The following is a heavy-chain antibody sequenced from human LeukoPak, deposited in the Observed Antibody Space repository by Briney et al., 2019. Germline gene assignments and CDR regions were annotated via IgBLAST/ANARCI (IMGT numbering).Heavy chain of an antibody. CDR1: GGSISNYY. CDR2: IYYSGST. CDR3: ARLRGNYFPDY. Sequence: SQTLSLTCTVSGGSISNYYWTWIRQSPGKGLEWIGYIYYSGSTNYNPSFKSRLTISVGTSKNHFSLWLSSVTAADTAVYYCARLRGNYFPDYWGQGTLVTVSS. D-gene: IGHD2/OR15-2a*01. V-gene: IGHV4-59*01. J-gene: IGHJ4*02.